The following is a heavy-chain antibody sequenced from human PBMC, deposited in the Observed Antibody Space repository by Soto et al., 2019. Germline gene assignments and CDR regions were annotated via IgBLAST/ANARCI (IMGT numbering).Heavy chain of an antibody. CDR1: GDRFSRDA. Sequence: SSVKVSCKASGDRFSRDASGWGRQKHGQGLEWMGGIIPIFGTANYAQKFQDRVTITADESTSTAYMELSSLRSEDTAVYYCARGGIRIVVVTAIPAGMDVWGQGPTVTVSS. CDR3: ARGGIRIVVVTAIPAGMDV. D-gene: IGHD2-21*02. V-gene: IGHV1-69*01. J-gene: IGHJ6*02. CDR2: IIPIFGTA.